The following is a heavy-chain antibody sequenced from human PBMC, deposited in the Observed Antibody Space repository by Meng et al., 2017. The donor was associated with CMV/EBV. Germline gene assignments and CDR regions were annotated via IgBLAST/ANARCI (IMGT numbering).Heavy chain of an antibody. CDR1: GGSISSSSYY. CDR2: IYYSGST. J-gene: IGHJ5*02. V-gene: IGHV4-39*07. Sequence: GSLRLSCTVSGGSISSSSYYWGWIRQPPGKGLEWIGSIYYSGSTYYNPSLKSRVTISVDTSKNQFSLKLSSVTAADTAVYYCARAHEASWFDPWGQGTLVTVSS. CDR3: ARAHEASWFDP.